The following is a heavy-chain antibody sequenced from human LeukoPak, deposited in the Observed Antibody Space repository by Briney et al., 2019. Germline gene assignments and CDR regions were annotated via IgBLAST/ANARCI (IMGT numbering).Heavy chain of an antibody. J-gene: IGHJ3*02. CDR1: GFTFSSYA. CDR2: ISGSGGST. D-gene: IGHD6-19*01. V-gene: IGHV3-23*01. Sequence: GGSLRLSCAASGFTFSSYAMSWVRQAPGKGLEGVSAISGSGGSTYYADSVKGRFTISRDNSKNTLYLQMSSLRAEDTAVYYCVKTLISVAGTGAFDIWGQGTMVTVSS. CDR3: VKTLISVAGTGAFDI.